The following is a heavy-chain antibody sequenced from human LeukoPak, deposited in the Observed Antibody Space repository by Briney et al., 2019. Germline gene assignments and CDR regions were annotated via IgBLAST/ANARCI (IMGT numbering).Heavy chain of an antibody. D-gene: IGHD2-15*01. Sequence: GASVKVSCKASGYTFTGYYMHWVRRAPGQGLEWMGWINPNSGGTNYAQKFQGRVTMTRDTSISTAYMGLSRLRSDDTAAYYCARDSLYCSGGSCYDGWFDPWGQGTLVTVSS. CDR3: ARDSLYCSGGSCYDGWFDP. CDR2: INPNSGGT. J-gene: IGHJ5*02. CDR1: GYTFTGYY. V-gene: IGHV1-2*02.